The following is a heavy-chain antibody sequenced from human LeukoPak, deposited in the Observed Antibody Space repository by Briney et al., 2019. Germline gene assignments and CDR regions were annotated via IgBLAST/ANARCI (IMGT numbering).Heavy chain of an antibody. CDR3: ARDQSSTWPYDAFDI. V-gene: IGHV1-2*02. J-gene: IGHJ3*02. CDR1: GYTFTGYY. D-gene: IGHD6-13*01. CDR2: INPNSGGT. Sequence: ASVKVSCKASGYTFTGYYIHWVRQAPGQGREWMGWINPNSGGTNYAQKFQSRVTLTRDTSISTAYMELSRLRSDDTAVYYCARDQSSTWPYDAFDIWGQGTMVTVSS.